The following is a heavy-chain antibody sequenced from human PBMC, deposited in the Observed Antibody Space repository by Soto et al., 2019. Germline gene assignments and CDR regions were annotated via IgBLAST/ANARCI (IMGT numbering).Heavy chain of an antibody. CDR1: GGSFSGYY. J-gene: IGHJ6*02. Sequence: SETLSLTCAVYGGSFSGYYWSWIRQPPGKGLEWIGEINHSGSTNYNPSIKSRVTISVDTSKNQFSLKLSSVTAADTAVYYCSIGVIAVAGVYYYYYYGMDVWGQGTTVTVSS. CDR2: INHSGST. V-gene: IGHV4-34*01. CDR3: SIGVIAVAGVYYYYYYGMDV. D-gene: IGHD6-19*01.